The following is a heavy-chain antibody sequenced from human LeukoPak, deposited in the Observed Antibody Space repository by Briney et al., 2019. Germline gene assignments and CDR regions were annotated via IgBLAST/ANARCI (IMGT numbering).Heavy chain of an antibody. CDR3: AKDLGALVPAAREGFDP. J-gene: IGHJ5*02. CDR1: GFTFSSYG. CDR2: IRYDGSNK. D-gene: IGHD2-2*01. Sequence: TGGSLRLSCAASGFTFSSYGMHWVRQAPGKGLEWVAFIRYDGSNKYYADSVKGRFTISRDNSKNTLYLQMNSLRAEDTAVYYCAKDLGALVPAAREGFDPWGQGTLVTVSS. V-gene: IGHV3-30*02.